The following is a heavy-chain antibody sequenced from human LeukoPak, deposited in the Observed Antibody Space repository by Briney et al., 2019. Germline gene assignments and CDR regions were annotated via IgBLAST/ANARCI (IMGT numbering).Heavy chain of an antibody. J-gene: IGHJ4*02. CDR2: ISSSGSTI. Sequence: GGSLRLSCAASGFTFSDYYMSWIRQAPGKGLEWVSYISSSGSTIYYADSVKGRFTISRDNAKNSLYLQMSSLRAEDTALYYCASRSSVAASGPGWGQGTLVTVSS. V-gene: IGHV3-11*04. CDR1: GFTFSDYY. D-gene: IGHD2-15*01. CDR3: ASRSSVAASGPG.